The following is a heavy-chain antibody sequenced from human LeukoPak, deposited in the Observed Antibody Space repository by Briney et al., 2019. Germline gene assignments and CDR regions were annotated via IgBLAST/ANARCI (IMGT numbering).Heavy chain of an antibody. D-gene: IGHD3-9*01. CDR3: SRGRTYDILTGYYIGPTSFQQADAFDI. Sequence: TSETLSLTCTVSGDSINSSSYYWGWIRQPPGKGLEWIGNIYYSGSTYNNPSSKSRVTMSVDSSKKQFSLKLSSVTAADTAVYYCSRGRTYDILTGYYIGPTSFQQADAFDIWGQGTMVIVSS. V-gene: IGHV4-39*07. CDR2: IYYSGST. CDR1: GDSINSSSYY. J-gene: IGHJ3*02.